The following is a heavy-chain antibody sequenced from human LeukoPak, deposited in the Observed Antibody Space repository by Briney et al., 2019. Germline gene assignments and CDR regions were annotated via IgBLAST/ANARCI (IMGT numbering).Heavy chain of an antibody. CDR3: ARGNYDSRMYYFDY. CDR2: MNPNSGNT. J-gene: IGHJ4*02. CDR1: GYTFTSYD. Sequence: GASVKVSCKASGYTFTSYDINWVRQATGQGLEWMGWMNPNSGNTGYAQKFQGRATMTRNTSISTAYMELSSLRSEDTAVYYCARGNYDSRMYYFDYWGQGTLVTVSS. V-gene: IGHV1-8*01. D-gene: IGHD3-22*01.